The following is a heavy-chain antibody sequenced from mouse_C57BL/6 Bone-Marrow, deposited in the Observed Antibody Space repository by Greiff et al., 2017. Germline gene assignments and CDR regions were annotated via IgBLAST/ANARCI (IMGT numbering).Heavy chain of an antibody. CDR1: GYSITSGYY. D-gene: IGHD2-3*01. J-gene: IGHJ3*01. V-gene: IGHV3-6*01. CDR2: ISYDGSN. Sequence: EVQVVESGPGLVKPSQSLSLTCSVTGYSITSGYYWNWIRQFPGNKLEWMGYISYDGSNNYNPSLKNRISITRDTSKNQFFLKLNSVTTEDTATYYCARESYDGFAYWGQGTLVTVSA. CDR3: ARESYDGFAY.